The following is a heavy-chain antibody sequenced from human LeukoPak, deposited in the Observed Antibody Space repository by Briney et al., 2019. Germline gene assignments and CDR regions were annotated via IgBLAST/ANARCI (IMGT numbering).Heavy chain of an antibody. D-gene: IGHD3-3*01. CDR2: INPNSGGT. J-gene: IGHJ3*02. CDR3: ARVSVGFLEWLLHDKCDAFDI. Sequence: ASVKVSCKASGYTFTGYYMHWVRQAPGQGLEWMGRINPNSGGTNYAQKFQGRVTMTRDTSISTDYMELSRLRSDDTAVYYCARVSVGFLEWLLHDKCDAFDIWGQGTMVTVSS. CDR1: GYTFTGYY. V-gene: IGHV1-2*06.